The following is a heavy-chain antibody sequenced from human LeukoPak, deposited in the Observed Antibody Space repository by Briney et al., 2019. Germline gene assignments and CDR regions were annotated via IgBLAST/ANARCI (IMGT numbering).Heavy chain of an antibody. V-gene: IGHV4-38-2*02. CDR2: IDHSGDT. J-gene: IGHJ4*02. D-gene: IGHD3-22*01. CDR3: VRRYYDSSGYSFDY. CDR1: DYSISSGYY. Sequence: ASETLSLTCSVSDYSISSGYYWGWIRQPPGKGLEWIASIDHSGDTYYNPSLKSRVTTSVDTSKNHFSLTLSSVTAADTAVYYCVRRYYDSSGYSFDYWGQGTLVTVSS.